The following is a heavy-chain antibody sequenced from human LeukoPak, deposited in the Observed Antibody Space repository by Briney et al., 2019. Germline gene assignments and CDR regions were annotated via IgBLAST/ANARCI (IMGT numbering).Heavy chain of an antibody. V-gene: IGHV1-2*02. CDR2: FNPNSGGT. CDR3: AKGGGTIFGVLDY. Sequence: GASVKVSCKATGYTFTGYSVHWLRQAPGQGLEWMGWFNPNSGGTHYAQKFQGRVTMTRDTSISTAYMELSRLKSDDTALYYCAKGGGTIFGVLDYWGQGTLVTVSS. J-gene: IGHJ4*02. CDR1: GYTFTGYS. D-gene: IGHD3-3*01.